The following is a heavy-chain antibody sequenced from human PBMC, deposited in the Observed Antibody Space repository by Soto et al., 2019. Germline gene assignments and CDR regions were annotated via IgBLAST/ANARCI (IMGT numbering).Heavy chain of an antibody. Sequence: SVTLSLTCAVYGGSLRDYGWSWVRQTPGKGLEWIGEINHSGTTNYNPSLKTRVTISADTSKHQFSLRLSSVTAADSAVYYCASYHYLDLWTGSRHYMDVWGRGTTVTVSS. V-gene: IGHV4-34*01. J-gene: IGHJ6*03. CDR3: ASYHYLDLWTGSRHYMDV. CDR1: GGSLRDYG. D-gene: IGHD3-9*01. CDR2: INHSGTT.